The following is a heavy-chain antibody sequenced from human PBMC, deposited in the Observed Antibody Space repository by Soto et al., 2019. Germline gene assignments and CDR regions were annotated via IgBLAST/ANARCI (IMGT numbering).Heavy chain of an antibody. V-gene: IGHV5-51*01. CDR3: ARQGAFSWFDS. Sequence: PGESLKISCKGSGYSFATYWIGWVRQMPGKGLEWMGMIYPGDSDTRYSPSFQGQVTISADKSISTAFLQWSSLKASDTALYYCARQGAFSWFDSWGQGTLVTVSS. J-gene: IGHJ5*01. CDR1: GYSFATYW. D-gene: IGHD3-16*01. CDR2: IYPGDSDT.